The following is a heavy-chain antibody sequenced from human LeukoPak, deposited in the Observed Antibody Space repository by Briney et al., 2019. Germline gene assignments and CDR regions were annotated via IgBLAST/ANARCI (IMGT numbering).Heavy chain of an antibody. D-gene: IGHD3-10*01. CDR2: INQDGTGK. CDR1: GFTFTTYW. V-gene: IGHV3-7*01. Sequence: GGSLRLSCAASGFTFTTYWMTWVRQAPGKGLEWVANINQDGTGKYYVDSVKGRFTISRDNAKNSLYLQMSSLRVEDTAVYYCAKVAKYYYGSETYYFFEHWGQGTPVTASS. CDR3: AKVAKYYYGSETYYFFEH. J-gene: IGHJ4*02.